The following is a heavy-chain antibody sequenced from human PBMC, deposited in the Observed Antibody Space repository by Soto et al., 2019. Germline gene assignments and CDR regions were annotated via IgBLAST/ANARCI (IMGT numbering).Heavy chain of an antibody. J-gene: IGHJ6*02. D-gene: IGHD3-10*01. Sequence: SETRSRTWTVSGGSISTYYWSWIRRPPGKGLEWIGYIYKSGSTHSNPSLQRRVTIPVDTSKNQFSLKLSSVTAADTAIYYCARARITMVGEVSKCNMDVWGQGTTVTVS. CDR1: GGSISTYY. V-gene: IGHV4-59*01. CDR3: ARARITMVGEVSKCNMDV. CDR2: IYKSGST.